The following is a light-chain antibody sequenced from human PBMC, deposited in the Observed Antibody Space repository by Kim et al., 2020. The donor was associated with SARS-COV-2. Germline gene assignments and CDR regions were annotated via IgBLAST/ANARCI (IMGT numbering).Light chain of an antibody. J-gene: IGLJ2*01. CDR3: QAWDSSTVV. Sequence: VAPGQTASITCSGDKLGDKYAFWYQQKPGQSPVLGIYQDTKRPSGIPERFSGSNSGNTATLTISGTQAMDEADYYCQAWDSSTVVFGGGTQLTVL. CDR1: KLGDKY. V-gene: IGLV3-1*01. CDR2: QDT.